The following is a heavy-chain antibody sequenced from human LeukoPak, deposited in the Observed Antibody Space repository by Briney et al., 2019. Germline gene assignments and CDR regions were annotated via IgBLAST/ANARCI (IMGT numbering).Heavy chain of an antibody. CDR3: ARDARRIADYYFDY. CDR1: GFTFSNYA. J-gene: IGHJ4*02. V-gene: IGHV3-30*03. Sequence: GRSLRLPCAASGFTFSNYAIHWVRQAPGKGLEWVAVISSDGRDKHHADSVKGRFTISRDNSKNTLYLQTNSLRAEDTAVYYCARDARRIADYYFDYWGQGTLVTVSS. CDR2: ISSDGRDK. D-gene: IGHD6-13*01.